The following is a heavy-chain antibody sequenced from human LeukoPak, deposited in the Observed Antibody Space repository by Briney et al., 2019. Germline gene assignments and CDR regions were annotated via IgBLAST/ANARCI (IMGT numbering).Heavy chain of an antibody. D-gene: IGHD1-26*01. V-gene: IGHV4-59*01. J-gene: IGHJ4*02. CDR3: ARGSNIVGRLVDY. CDR2: ISYSGST. Sequence: SETLSLTYTVSGVSIGSFYWSWIRQPPGKGLEWIGYISYSGSTSYNPSLESRVTISVDTSKNRFSLKLSSVTAADTAVYYCARGSNIVGRLVDYWGQGTLVTVSS. CDR1: GVSIGSFY.